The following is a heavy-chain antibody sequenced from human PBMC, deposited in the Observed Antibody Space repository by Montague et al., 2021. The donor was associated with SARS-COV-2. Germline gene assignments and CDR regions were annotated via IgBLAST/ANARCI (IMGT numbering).Heavy chain of an antibody. V-gene: IGHV3-53*01. D-gene: IGHD1-26*01. CDR3: ARGGVGATWAFDI. J-gene: IGHJ3*02. Sequence: SLRLSCAASGFTVNSNYMSWVRRAPGKGLEWVALIYSGGDTTYAVSVRDRFTISRDNSKNTLYLQMNSLRVEDTAVFYCARGGVGATWAFDIWGQGTMVTVSS. CDR1: GFTVNSNY. CDR2: IYSGGDT.